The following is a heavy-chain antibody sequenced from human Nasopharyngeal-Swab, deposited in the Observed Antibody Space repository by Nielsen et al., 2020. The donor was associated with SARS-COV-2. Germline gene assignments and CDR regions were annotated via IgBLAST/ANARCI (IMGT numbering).Heavy chain of an antibody. Sequence: GESLKISCAASGFTFSSYAMHWVRQAPGKGLEWVAVISYDGSNKYYADSVKGRFTIYRDNYKNTLYLQMNSLRAEDTAVYYCARTYDSSGYWVWYYYYGMDGWGQGTTVTVSS. CDR2: ISYDGSNK. CDR3: ARTYDSSGYWVWYYYYGMDG. V-gene: IGHV3-30-3*01. CDR1: GFTFSSYA. D-gene: IGHD3-22*01. J-gene: IGHJ6*02.